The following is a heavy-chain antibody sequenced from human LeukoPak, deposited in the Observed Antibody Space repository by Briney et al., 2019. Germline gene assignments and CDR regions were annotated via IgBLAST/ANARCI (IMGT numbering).Heavy chain of an antibody. D-gene: IGHD2-2*01. CDR3: AREGGNCSSTSCYLRGFDP. V-gene: IGHV1-2*02. CDR1: GYTFTGYY. J-gene: IGHJ5*02. Sequence: GASVKVSCKASGYTFTGYYMHWVRQAPGQGLEWMGWINPNSGGTNYAQKFQGRVTMTRDTSISTAYMELSRLRSDDTAVYYCAREGGNCSSTSCYLRGFDPWGQGTLVTVSS. CDR2: INPNSGGT.